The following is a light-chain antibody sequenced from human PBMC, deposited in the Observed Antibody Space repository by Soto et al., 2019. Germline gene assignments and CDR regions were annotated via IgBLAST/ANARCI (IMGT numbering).Light chain of an antibody. J-gene: IGKJ4*01. V-gene: IGKV3-11*01. CDR3: QQRSKWPPLT. CDR2: GAS. CDR1: QSVGRS. Sequence: EIVLTQSPGTLSLSPGERATLSCRTSQSVGRSLAWYQQKPGQAPRLLIYGASDRATGIPARFSGSGSGTDFTLTISSLEPEDFAVYFCQQRSKWPPLTFGGGNKVEIK.